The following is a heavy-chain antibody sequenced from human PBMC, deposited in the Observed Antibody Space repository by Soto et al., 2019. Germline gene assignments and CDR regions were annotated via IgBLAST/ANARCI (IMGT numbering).Heavy chain of an antibody. Sequence: SETLSLTCTVSGGSISSGGYYWSWIRQHPGKGLEWIGYIYYSGSTYYNPSLKSRVTISVDTSKNQFSLKLSSVTAADTAVYYCARDGLDSSGYYPYYYYYGMDVWRQGATVTVPS. CDR2: IYYSGST. CDR3: ARDGLDSSGYYPYYYYYGMDV. D-gene: IGHD3-22*01. CDR1: GGSISSGGYY. V-gene: IGHV4-31*03. J-gene: IGHJ6*02.